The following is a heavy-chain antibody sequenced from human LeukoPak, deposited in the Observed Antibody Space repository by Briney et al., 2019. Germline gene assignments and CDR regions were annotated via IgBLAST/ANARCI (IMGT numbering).Heavy chain of an antibody. CDR3: ARGRYCSGGRCYSDFDY. D-gene: IGHD2-15*01. Sequence: GGSLRLSCAASGFTFSDYYMSWIRQAPGKGLEWISYISSASSYTNYADSVKGRFTISRDNAKNSLYLQMNSLRGEDTAVYYCARGRYCSGGRCYSDFDYWGQGTLVTVFS. J-gene: IGHJ4*02. V-gene: IGHV3-11*06. CDR1: GFTFSDYY. CDR2: ISSASSYT.